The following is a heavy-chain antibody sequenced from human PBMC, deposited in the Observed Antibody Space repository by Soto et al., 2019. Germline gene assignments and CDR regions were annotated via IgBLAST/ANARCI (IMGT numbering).Heavy chain of an antibody. CDR3: ARPAGGSYPQYDY. V-gene: IGHV3-30*04. CDR2: MSYDGRDK. D-gene: IGHD1-26*01. Sequence: PGGSLRLSCAASGFTFSSYAMHWVRQAPGTGLEWVAVMSYDGRDKYYPDSVKGRFTISRDNSKNTLYLQMNSLRAEDTAVYYCARPAGGSYPQYDYWGQGHILTVS. CDR1: GFTFSSYA. J-gene: IGHJ4*02.